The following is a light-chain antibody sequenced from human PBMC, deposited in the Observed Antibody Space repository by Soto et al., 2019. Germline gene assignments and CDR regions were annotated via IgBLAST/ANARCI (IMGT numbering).Light chain of an antibody. J-gene: IGKJ3*01. CDR3: QQYGSS. Sequence: VLTQSPATLSVSPGERATLSCRASQTFNNKLAWYQQKPGQAPRLIIYRTSTRATGVPARFSGSGSETEFTLTISSLQSEDFAVYYCQQYGSSFGPGTKVDSK. V-gene: IGKV3-15*01. CDR2: RTS. CDR1: QTFNNK.